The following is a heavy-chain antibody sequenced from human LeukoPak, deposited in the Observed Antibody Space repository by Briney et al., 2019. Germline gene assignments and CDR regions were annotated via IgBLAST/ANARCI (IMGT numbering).Heavy chain of an antibody. CDR3: AGDRGGYTYSHDY. CDR2: IYHDGST. V-gene: IGHV4-4*02. D-gene: IGHD5-18*01. J-gene: IGHJ4*02. Sequence: KPSETLSLTCAVSGGSISSNNWWIWFRQSPEKGLEWIGEIYHDGSTNYNPSLKSRVTISMDKSKNQLSLKLNFVTAADTAVYYCAGDRGGYTYSHDYWGQGTLVTVSS. CDR1: GGSISSNNW.